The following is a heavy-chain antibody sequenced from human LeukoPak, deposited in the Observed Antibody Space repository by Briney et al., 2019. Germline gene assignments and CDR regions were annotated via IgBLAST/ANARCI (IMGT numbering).Heavy chain of an antibody. J-gene: IGHJ4*02. D-gene: IGHD1-26*01. CDR3: AREGVSGSYLGY. CDR2: INPSGGST. V-gene: IGHV1-46*01. Sequence: ASVKVSFKASGYSFTSYYIHWVRLAPGQGLEWMGVINPSGGSTRYEQKFQERVTMTRDMSTSTVYMELSSLRSEDTTIYYCAREGVSGSYLGYWGQGTLVTVSS. CDR1: GYSFTSYY.